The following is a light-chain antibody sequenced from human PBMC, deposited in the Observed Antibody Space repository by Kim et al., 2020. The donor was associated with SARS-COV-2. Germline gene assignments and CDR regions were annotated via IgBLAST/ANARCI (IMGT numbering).Light chain of an antibody. Sequence: ESPWKPVTLSCRGRCAGKYVHCYQLRTGSAPTNVISDGNQRHSGFPDRFSGSIDISSNSTYLTISGLNTVDETDYYCQTSTATGVIFGGGTQLTVL. CDR3: QTSTATGVI. V-gene: IGLV6-57*02. CDR1: GRCAGKY. CDR2: DGN. J-gene: IGLJ2*01.